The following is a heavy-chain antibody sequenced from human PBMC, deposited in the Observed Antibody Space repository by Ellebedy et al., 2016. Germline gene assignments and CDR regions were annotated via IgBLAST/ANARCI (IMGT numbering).Heavy chain of an antibody. V-gene: IGHV4-39*07. Sequence: SETLSLTXTVSGGSISSSSYYWGWIRQPPGKGLEWIGGIYYSGGTYYKPSLKSRITISVDTSKNQFSLKLSSVTAADTAVYYCARGAIVGATRGNWFDPWGQGTLVTVSS. CDR1: GGSISSSSYY. CDR2: IYYSGGT. CDR3: ARGAIVGATRGNWFDP. J-gene: IGHJ5*02. D-gene: IGHD1-26*01.